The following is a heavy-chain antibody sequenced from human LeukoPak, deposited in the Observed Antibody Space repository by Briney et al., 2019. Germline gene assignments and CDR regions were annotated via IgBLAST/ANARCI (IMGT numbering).Heavy chain of an antibody. CDR3: ARHEAWFDP. Sequence: SETLSLTCTVSGGSISSSSYSWGWIRQPPGKGLEWIGSIYYSGGTYYNPSLKSRVTISVDTSKNQFSLKLSSVTAADTAVYYCARHEAWFDPWGQGTLVTVSS. J-gene: IGHJ5*02. CDR2: IYYSGGT. V-gene: IGHV4-39*01. CDR1: GGSISSSSYS.